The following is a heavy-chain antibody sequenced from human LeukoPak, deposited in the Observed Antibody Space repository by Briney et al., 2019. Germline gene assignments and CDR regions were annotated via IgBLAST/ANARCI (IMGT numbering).Heavy chain of an antibody. CDR1: GYTFIGYY. V-gene: IGHV1-18*01. CDR2: ISAYNGNT. CDR3: ARGRVMVRGVINDY. D-gene: IGHD3-10*01. Sequence: ASVKVSCKASGYTFIGYYIHWVRQAPGQGLEWMGWISAYNGNTNYAQKLQGRVTMTTDTSTSTAYMELRSLRSDDTAVYYCARGRVMVRGVINDYWGQGTLVTVSS. J-gene: IGHJ4*02.